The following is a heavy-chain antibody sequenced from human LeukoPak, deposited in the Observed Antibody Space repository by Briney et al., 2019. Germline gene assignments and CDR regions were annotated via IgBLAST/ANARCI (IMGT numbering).Heavy chain of an antibody. J-gene: IGHJ4*02. Sequence: QPGGSLRLSCAVSGLTVSSNCMSWVRQAPGKGLEWLAIICSDNIKQYSDSAKGRFTISRDDSKNMLYLQMNSLRADDSAIYYCVGDVLRSSGSFWGQGTLVTVSS. V-gene: IGHV3-53*01. CDR1: GLTVSSNC. CDR2: ICSDNIK. D-gene: IGHD6-19*01. CDR3: VGDVLRSSGSF.